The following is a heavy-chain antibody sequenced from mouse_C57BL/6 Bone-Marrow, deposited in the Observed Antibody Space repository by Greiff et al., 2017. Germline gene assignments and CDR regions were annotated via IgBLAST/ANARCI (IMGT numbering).Heavy chain of an antibody. V-gene: IGHV1-55*01. Sequence: QVQLQQPGAELVKPGASVKMSCKASGYTFTSYWITWVKQRPGQGLEWIGDIYPGSGSTNYNEKFKSKATLTVDKSSSTAYMQLSSLTSEDSAVYYCAEGNYEYFDYWGQGTTLTVSS. J-gene: IGHJ2*01. CDR3: AEGNYEYFDY. CDR1: GYTFTSYW. D-gene: IGHD2-1*01. CDR2: IYPGSGST.